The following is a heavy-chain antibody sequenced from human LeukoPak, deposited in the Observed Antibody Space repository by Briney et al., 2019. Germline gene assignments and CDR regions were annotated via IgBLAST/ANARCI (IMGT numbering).Heavy chain of an antibody. J-gene: IGHJ4*02. D-gene: IGHD3-3*01. V-gene: IGHV3-30*02. Sequence: GGSLRLSCAASGFSFTNYGMHWVRQAPGKGLEWVAFIRYDGGKTHYVDSVKGRFTVSRGNSNKTLYLQMNGLRAEDTAVYYCTKDRGFLEYLPGNFDYWGQGTLVTVSS. CDR3: TKDRGFLEYLPGNFDY. CDR2: IRYDGGKT. CDR1: GFSFTNYG.